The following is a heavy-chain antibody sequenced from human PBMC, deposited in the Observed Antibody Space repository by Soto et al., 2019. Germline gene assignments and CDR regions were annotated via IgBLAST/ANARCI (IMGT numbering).Heavy chain of an antibody. CDR2: IVGSGAST. D-gene: IGHD6-19*01. CDR3: AKDLQFSGWFGLYDFDY. J-gene: IGHJ4*02. V-gene: IGHV3-23*01. Sequence: EVQLLESGGGLVQPGGSLRRSCAASGFTFSSYAMSWVRQAPGKGLEWGSGIVGSGASTYYAESVTGRFTISRDNSKNTLFLQMNSLRAEDTAVYYCAKDLQFSGWFGLYDFDYWGQGTLVTVSS. CDR1: GFTFSSYA.